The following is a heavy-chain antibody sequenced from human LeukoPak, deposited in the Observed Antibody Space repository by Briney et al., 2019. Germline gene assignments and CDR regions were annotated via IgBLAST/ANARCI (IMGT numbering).Heavy chain of an antibody. CDR3: ARVSKDTAHSSWTVYYYYYYMDV. Sequence: ASVKVSCKASGYTFTSYGISWVRQAPGQGLEWMGWISAYNGNTNYAQKLQGRVTMTTDTSTSTAYMELRSLRSDDTAVYYCARVSKDTAHSSWTVYYYYYYMDVWGKGTTVTISS. V-gene: IGHV1-18*01. CDR1: GYTFTSYG. CDR2: ISAYNGNT. J-gene: IGHJ6*03. D-gene: IGHD6-13*01.